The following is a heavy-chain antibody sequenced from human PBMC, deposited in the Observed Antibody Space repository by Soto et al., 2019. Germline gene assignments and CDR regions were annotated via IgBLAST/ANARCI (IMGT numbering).Heavy chain of an antibody. V-gene: IGHV3-48*03. D-gene: IGHD3-22*01. CDR3: VRGSRDYYDSSGFEY. J-gene: IGHJ4*02. Sequence: GDVRLSCEASGFTFGSYEMNWVRQAPGKGLEWVSHTSGSGSNIYYADFLKGRFTIYRDNAKNSLYLQMNSLRAEDTAVYYCVRGSRDYYDSSGFEYWGQGTLVTVSS. CDR2: TSGSGSNI. CDR1: GFTFGSYE.